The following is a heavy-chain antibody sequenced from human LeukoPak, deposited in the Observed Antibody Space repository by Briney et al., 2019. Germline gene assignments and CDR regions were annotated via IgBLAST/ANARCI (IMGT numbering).Heavy chain of an antibody. J-gene: IGHJ4*02. CDR3: ARMLHYDILTGYYRGFDY. Sequence: PSETLSLTCTVCGGSISSYYWSWIRQPPGKGLEWIGYISNSGSTTYNPSLKSRVTISVDTSKSQFSLKLSSVTAADTAVYYCARMLHYDILTGYYRGFDYWGQGTLVTVSS. CDR2: ISNSGST. V-gene: IGHV4-59*08. CDR1: GGSISSYY. D-gene: IGHD3-9*01.